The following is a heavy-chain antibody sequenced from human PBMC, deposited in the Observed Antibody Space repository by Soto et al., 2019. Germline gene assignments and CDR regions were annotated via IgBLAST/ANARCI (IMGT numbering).Heavy chain of an antibody. CDR1: GFPFSSYW. Sequence: EVHLVDSGGGLVQPGGSLRLSCVASGFPFSSYWMSWVRQAPGKGLEWVANIKEDGSDKYYVDSVKGRFTISRDNAKNSLYLQXXXLXXXXXXXXYCVGGSLTGSWGQGTLVAVSS. CDR2: IKEDGSDK. D-gene: IGHD3-9*01. J-gene: IGHJ5*02. CDR3: VGGSLTGS. V-gene: IGHV3-7*01.